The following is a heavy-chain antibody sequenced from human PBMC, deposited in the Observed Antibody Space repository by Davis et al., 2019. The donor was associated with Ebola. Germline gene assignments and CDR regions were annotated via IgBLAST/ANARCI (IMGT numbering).Heavy chain of an antibody. CDR1: GGSISSEY. CDR2: IYYSGST. CDR3: ARGGYS. J-gene: IGHJ4*02. Sequence: PSETLSLTCTVSGGSISSEYWSWIRQPPGKGLEWIGYIYYSGSTNYNPSLKSRVTISVDTSKNHFSLKLSSVTAADTAVYYCARGGYSWGQGTLVTVSS. V-gene: IGHV4-59*01.